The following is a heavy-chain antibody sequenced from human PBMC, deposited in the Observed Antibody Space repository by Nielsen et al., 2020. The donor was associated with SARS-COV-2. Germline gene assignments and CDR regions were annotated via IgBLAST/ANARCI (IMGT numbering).Heavy chain of an antibody. CDR3: ARVSAWDYVVDY. CDR2: IYYSGST. J-gene: IGHJ4*02. V-gene: IGHV4-59*01. Sequence: SETLSLTCTVSGGSISSYYWSWIRQPPGKGLEWIGYIYYSGSTNYNPSLKSRVTISVDTSKNQFSLKPSSVTAADTAVYYCARVSAWDYVVDYWGQGTLVTVSS. CDR1: GGSISSYY. D-gene: IGHD4-17*01.